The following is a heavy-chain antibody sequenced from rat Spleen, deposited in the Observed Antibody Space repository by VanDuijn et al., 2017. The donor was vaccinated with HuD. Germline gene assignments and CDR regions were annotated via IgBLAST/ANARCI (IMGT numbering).Heavy chain of an antibody. D-gene: IGHD2-5*01. CDR1: GFTFSDYN. V-gene: IGHV5-27*01. CDR2: ISAGGDNT. CDR3: TRGGYFRH. Sequence: EVQLVESGGGLVQPGRSLKLSCAASGFTFSDYNMAWVRQAPTKGLEWVAYISAGGDNTYYPDSVKGRFTISRDNAKSTLYLQMNSLRSEDTATYYCTRGGYFRHWGQGVMVTVSS. J-gene: IGHJ2*01.